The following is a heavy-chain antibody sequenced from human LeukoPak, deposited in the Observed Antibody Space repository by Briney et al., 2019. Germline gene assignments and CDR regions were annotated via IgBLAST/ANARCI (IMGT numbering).Heavy chain of an antibody. CDR1: GYTFTSYY. D-gene: IGHD3-3*01. Sequence: EASVKVSCKASGYTFTSYYMHWVRQAPGQGLEWMGIINPSGGSTSYAQKLQGRVTMTRDMSTSTVYMELSSLRSEDTAVYYCARNVYDFWSGSVYWYFDLWGRGTLVTVSS. V-gene: IGHV1-46*01. J-gene: IGHJ2*01. CDR3: ARNVYDFWSGSVYWYFDL. CDR2: INPSGGST.